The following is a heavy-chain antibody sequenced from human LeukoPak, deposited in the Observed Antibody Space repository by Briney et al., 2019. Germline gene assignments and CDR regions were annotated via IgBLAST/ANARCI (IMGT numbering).Heavy chain of an antibody. CDR1: GGSFSGYY. J-gene: IGHJ5*02. Sequence: PSETLSLTCAVYGGSFSGYYWSWIRQPPGKGLEWIGYIYYSGSTNYNPSLKSRVTISVDTSKNQFSLKLSSVTAADMAVYYCARDRRLDYGSGSSRWFDPWGQGTLVTVSS. CDR3: ARDRRLDYGSGSSRWFDP. D-gene: IGHD3-10*01. V-gene: IGHV4-59*01. CDR2: IYYSGST.